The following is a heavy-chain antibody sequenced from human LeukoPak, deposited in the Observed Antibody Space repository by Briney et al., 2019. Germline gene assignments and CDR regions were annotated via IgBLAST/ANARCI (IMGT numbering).Heavy chain of an antibody. V-gene: IGHV3-21*01. J-gene: IGHJ4*02. CDR3: ARNLALKINGPWSSIDY. D-gene: IGHD2-8*02. CDR1: GFTFSSYS. Sequence: PGGSLRLSCAASGFTFSSYSMNWVRQAPGKGLEWVSSISSSSSYIYYADSVKGRFTISRDNAKNSLYLQMNSLRAEDTAVYYCARNLALKINGPWSSIDYWGQGTLVTVSS. CDR2: ISSSSSYI.